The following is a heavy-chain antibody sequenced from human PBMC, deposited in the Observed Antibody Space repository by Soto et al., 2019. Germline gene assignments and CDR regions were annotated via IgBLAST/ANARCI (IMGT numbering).Heavy chain of an antibody. D-gene: IGHD3-22*01. CDR3: ARSPSPSSGYYFYFDY. J-gene: IGHJ4*02. Sequence: QVQLVQSGAEVKKPGSSVKVSCKASGGTFSSYAISWVRQAPGQGLEWMGGIIPIFGTANYAQKFQGRVTITADESASTADRELSSLRSEDTAVYYCARSPSPSSGYYFYFDYWGQGTLVTVSS. CDR1: GGTFSSYA. V-gene: IGHV1-69*01. CDR2: IIPIFGTA.